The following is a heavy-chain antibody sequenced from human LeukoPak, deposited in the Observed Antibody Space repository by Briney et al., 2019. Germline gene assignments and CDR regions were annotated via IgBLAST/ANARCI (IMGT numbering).Heavy chain of an antibody. CDR3: ASGYGSNSGWYYYYGMDV. V-gene: IGHV1-18*01. CDR2: ISAYNGNT. D-gene: IGHD4-23*01. CDR1: GYTFTSYG. Sequence: VSVKVSCKASGYTFTSYGISWVRQAPGQGLEWMGWISAYNGNTNYAQKLQGRVTMTTDTSTSTAYMELRSLRSDDTAVYYCASGYGSNSGWYYYYGMDVWGQGTTVTVSS. J-gene: IGHJ6*02.